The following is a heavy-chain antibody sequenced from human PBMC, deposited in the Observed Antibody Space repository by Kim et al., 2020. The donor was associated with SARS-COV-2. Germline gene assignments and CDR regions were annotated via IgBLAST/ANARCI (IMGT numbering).Heavy chain of an antibody. D-gene: IGHD6-13*01. CDR2: IYYSGST. J-gene: IGHJ3*02. CDR3: ASVQDPAYSSSWYGPLDAFDI. Sequence: SETLSLTCTVSGGSISSGGYYWSWIRQHPGKGLEWIGYIYYSGSTYYNPSLKSRVTISVDTSKNQFSLKLSSVTAADTAVYYCASVQDPAYSSSWYGPLDAFDIWGQGTMVTVSS. CDR1: GGSISSGGYY. V-gene: IGHV4-31*03.